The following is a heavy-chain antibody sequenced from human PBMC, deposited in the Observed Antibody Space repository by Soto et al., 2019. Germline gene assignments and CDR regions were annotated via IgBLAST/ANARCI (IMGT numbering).Heavy chain of an antibody. V-gene: IGHV4-59*02. CDR1: GGSVSTYY. CDR3: ARGIGGARSAFDI. Sequence: SETLSLTCTVSGGSVSTYYWSWIRQPPGKGLEWIGYYSGSPNYNPSLESRVTISLDTSKSQLFLGLTSVTVADTAVYYCARGIGGARSAFDIWGQGTMVTVSS. CDR2: YYSGSP. J-gene: IGHJ3*02.